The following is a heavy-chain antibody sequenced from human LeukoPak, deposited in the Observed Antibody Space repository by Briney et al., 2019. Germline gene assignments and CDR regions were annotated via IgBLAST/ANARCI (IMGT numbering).Heavy chain of an antibody. CDR3: ARGRSDTAMVTG. CDR1: GGSISSYY. D-gene: IGHD5-18*01. J-gene: IGHJ4*02. CDR2: IYYSGST. V-gene: IGHV4-59*01. Sequence: SETLSLTCTVSGGSISSYYWSWIRQPPGKGLEWIGYIYYSGSTNYNPSLKSRVTISVDTSKNQFSLKLSSVTAAGTAVYYCARGRSDTAMVTGWGQGTLVTVSS.